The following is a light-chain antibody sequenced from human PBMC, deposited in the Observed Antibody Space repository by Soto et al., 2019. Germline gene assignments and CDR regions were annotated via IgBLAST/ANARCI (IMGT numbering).Light chain of an antibody. CDR2: DVF. CDR3: QHYGRPQWT. J-gene: IGKJ1*01. Sequence: EIVLTQSPDTLSLSPGESATLSCRASQSGYSGYLAWYQQRPGQAPRLLIYDVFRRANGIPDRFSGSGSGTDFTLTISRLEPEDFAVYYCQHYGRPQWTFGQGTKVEIK. CDR1: QSGYSGY. V-gene: IGKV3-20*01.